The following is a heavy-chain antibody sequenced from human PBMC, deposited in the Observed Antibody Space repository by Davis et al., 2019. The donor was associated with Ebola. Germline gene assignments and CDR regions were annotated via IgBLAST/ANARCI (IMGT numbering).Heavy chain of an antibody. Sequence: SETLSLTCTVSGGSISSYYWSWIRQPPGKGLEWIGYIYYSGSTNYNPPLKSRVTISVDTSKNQFSLKLSSVTAADTAVYYCARDFSRGWFDPWGQGTLVTVSS. CDR3: ARDFSRGWFDP. CDR1: GGSISSYY. V-gene: IGHV4-59*01. J-gene: IGHJ5*02. D-gene: IGHD3-3*02. CDR2: IYYSGST.